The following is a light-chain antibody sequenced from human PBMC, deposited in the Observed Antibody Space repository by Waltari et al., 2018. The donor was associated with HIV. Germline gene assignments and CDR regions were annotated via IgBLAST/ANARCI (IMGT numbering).Light chain of an antibody. Sequence: SYVLTQPPSVSVAPGQTARISCVGNNIGSKSVQWYQQRPGQAPILVFYDDTERPSGIPERISGSNSGNPATLTIRRVEAGDEADYYCQVWDSSHYHRGVFGGGTNLTVL. CDR1: NIGSKS. CDR2: DDT. J-gene: IGLJ3*02. CDR3: QVWDSSHYHRGV. V-gene: IGLV3-21*02.